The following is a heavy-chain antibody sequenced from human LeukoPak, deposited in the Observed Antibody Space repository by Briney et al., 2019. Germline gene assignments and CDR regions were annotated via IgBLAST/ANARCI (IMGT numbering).Heavy chain of an antibody. V-gene: IGHV4-4*02. CDR1: GGSISSSNW. CDR3: ASLRATTGVASDY. J-gene: IGHJ4*02. D-gene: IGHD1-26*01. Sequence: PSGTLSLTCAVSGGSISSSNWWSWVRQPPGKGLEWIGEIYHSGSTNYNPSLKSRVTISVDKSKNQFSLKLSSVTAADTAVCYCASLRATTGVASDYWGQGTLVTVSS. CDR2: IYHSGST.